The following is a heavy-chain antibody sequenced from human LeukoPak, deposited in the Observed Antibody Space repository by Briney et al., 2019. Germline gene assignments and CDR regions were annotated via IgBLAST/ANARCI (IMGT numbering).Heavy chain of an antibody. CDR2: ISSSSSTI. V-gene: IGHV3-48*01. Sequence: GGSLRLSCVASGFTFSTYAMGWVRQVPGKGLEWVSYISSSSSTIYYADSVKGRFTISRDNAKNSLYLQMNSLRAEDTAVYYCARDSSFSYWGQGTLVTVSS. J-gene: IGHJ4*02. D-gene: IGHD3-3*01. CDR1: GFTFSTYA. CDR3: ARDSSFSY.